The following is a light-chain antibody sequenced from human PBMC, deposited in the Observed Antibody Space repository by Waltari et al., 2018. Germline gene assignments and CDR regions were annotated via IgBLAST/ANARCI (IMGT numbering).Light chain of an antibody. CDR2: SAS. V-gene: IGKV1-6*02. J-gene: IGKJ1*01. CDR3: LQDYNSWT. Sequence: AIQMTQSPSSLSASVGDRVTITCRANQDIRNDLAWYQQKPGKAPNLLIYSASNLQSGVPSRFSGGGFGTDCTLTISGLQAEDFATYYCLQDYNSWTFGQGTKVEI. CDR1: QDIRND.